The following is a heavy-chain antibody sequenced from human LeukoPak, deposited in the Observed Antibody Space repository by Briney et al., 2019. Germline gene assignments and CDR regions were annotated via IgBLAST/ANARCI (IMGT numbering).Heavy chain of an antibody. Sequence: PGGSLRLSCAASGFTFSNYAMNWVRQAPGKGLEWVSGFSGSGDNTHYADSVKGRFTISRDSSKKTLYLQMDTLRAEDTAIYYCAKGVTSSSYSALHYWGQGTLVTVSS. J-gene: IGHJ4*02. D-gene: IGHD6-6*01. CDR1: GFTFSNYA. CDR3: AKGVTSSSYSALHY. V-gene: IGHV3-23*01. CDR2: FSGSGDNT.